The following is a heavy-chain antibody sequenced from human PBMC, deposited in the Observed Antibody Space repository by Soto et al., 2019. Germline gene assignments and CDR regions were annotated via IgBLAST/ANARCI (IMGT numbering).Heavy chain of an antibody. V-gene: IGHV4-31*03. Sequence: SETLSLTCTVSGGSISSGGYYWSWIRQHPGKGLEWIGYIYYSGSTYYNPSLKSRVTISVDTSKNQFSLKLTSVTAADTAVYYCARQVPAAIRLGWFDPWGQGTLVTVSS. CDR3: ARQVPAAIRLGWFDP. CDR2: IYYSGST. D-gene: IGHD2-2*02. J-gene: IGHJ5*02. CDR1: GGSISSGGYY.